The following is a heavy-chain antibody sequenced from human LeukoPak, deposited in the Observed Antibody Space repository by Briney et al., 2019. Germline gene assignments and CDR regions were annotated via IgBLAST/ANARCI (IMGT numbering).Heavy chain of an antibody. CDR3: ARYLVGPLVGSYYSHYMDV. D-gene: IGHD2-2*01. J-gene: IGHJ6*03. CDR2: IYTSGIT. V-gene: IGHV4-4*07. Sequence: NPSETLSLTCTVSGGSVSSYNWTWIRQPAGMGLELIGRIYTSGITNYSPSLRSRVTMSLDTSKNQFSLKMSSVTAADTAAYYCARYLVGPLVGSYYSHYMDVWGKGTTVTISS. CDR1: GGSVSSYN.